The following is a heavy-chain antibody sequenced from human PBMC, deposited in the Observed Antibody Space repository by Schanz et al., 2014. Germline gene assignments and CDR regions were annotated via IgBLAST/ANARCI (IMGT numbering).Heavy chain of an antibody. J-gene: IGHJ4*02. Sequence: EVHLVESGGGLVQPGGSLRLSCAASGITFSRHAMSWVRQAPGKGLEWVSAISGSGDNTFYADSVKGRFTISRDNSKNTLYLQMYSLRGDDTAIYYCVTWSTTYLYQDYWGQGTLVSVSA. D-gene: IGHD1-26*01. V-gene: IGHV3-23*04. CDR3: VTWSTTYLYQDY. CDR1: GITFSRHA. CDR2: ISGSGDNT.